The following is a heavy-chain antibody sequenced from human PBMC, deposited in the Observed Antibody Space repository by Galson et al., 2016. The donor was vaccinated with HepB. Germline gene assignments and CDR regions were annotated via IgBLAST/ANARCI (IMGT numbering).Heavy chain of an antibody. CDR1: GFSFSRYG. D-gene: IGHD2-15*01. CDR3: AKERDVIAADPSLDS. CDR2: ISYDGNNK. J-gene: IGHJ4*02. Sequence: SLRLSCAASGFSFSRYGMHWVRQAPGKGLEWVAVISYDGNNKNYADSVKGRFTTSRDSSNNTLFLQMNSLRTEDTAVYYCAKERDVIAADPSLDSWGQGAPVPVSA. V-gene: IGHV3-30*18.